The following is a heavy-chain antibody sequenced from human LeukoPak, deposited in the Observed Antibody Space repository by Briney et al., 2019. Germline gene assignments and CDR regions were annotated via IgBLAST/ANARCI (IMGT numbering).Heavy chain of an antibody. CDR3: ARQAHYDILTGYYGNPYYYYGMDV. D-gene: IGHD3-9*01. Sequence: ASVKVSCKASGGTFSSYAISWVRQAPGQGLEWMGGIIPIFGTANYAQKFQGRVTITADESTSTAYMELSSLRSEDTAVYYCARQAHYDILTGYYGNPYYYYGMDVWGQGTTVTVSS. CDR1: GGTFSSYA. J-gene: IGHJ6*02. CDR2: IIPIFGTA. V-gene: IGHV1-69*13.